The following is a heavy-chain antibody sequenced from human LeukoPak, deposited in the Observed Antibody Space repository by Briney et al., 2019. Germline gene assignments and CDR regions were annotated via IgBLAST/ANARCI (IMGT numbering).Heavy chain of an antibody. D-gene: IGHD4-17*01. V-gene: IGHV3-30*02. CDR1: GFTFSSYG. Sequence: QPGGSLRLSCAASGFTFSSYGMHWVRQAPGKGLEWVAFIRYDGSNKYYADSVKGRFTISRDNSKNTLYLQMNSLRAEDTAVYYCAKGRMTTVTSYCMDVWGKGTTVTVSS. CDR3: AKGRMTTVTSYCMDV. CDR2: IRYDGSNK. J-gene: IGHJ6*03.